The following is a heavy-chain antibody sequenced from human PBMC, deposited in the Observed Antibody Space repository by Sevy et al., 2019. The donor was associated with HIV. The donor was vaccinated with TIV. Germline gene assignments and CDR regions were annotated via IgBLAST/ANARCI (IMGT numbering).Heavy chain of an antibody. CDR3: VRSLFGGAFDY. CDR2: TNSDRSDT. CDR1: GFSFSSYW. D-gene: IGHD3-16*01. J-gene: IGHJ4*02. V-gene: IGHV3-74*01. Sequence: GGSLRLSCAASGFSFSSYWMHWVRQAPGKGLVWVSRTNSDRSDTTYADSVKGRFTISRDNAKNTLFLQMNSLRAEDTAVYYCVRSLFGGAFDYWGQGTLVTVSS.